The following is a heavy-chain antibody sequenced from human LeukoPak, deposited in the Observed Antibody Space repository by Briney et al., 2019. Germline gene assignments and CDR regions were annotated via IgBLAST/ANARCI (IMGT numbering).Heavy chain of an antibody. CDR3: ARGNPSPRLYYYDSSGPYYFDS. D-gene: IGHD3-22*01. V-gene: IGHV4-34*01. J-gene: IGHJ4*02. CDR2: INHSGST. CDR1: GGSFSGYY. Sequence: LETLSLTCAVYGGSFSGYYWNWIRQPPGEGLEWIGEINHSGSTNYNPSLKSRVTISVDTSKNQFSLRLSSVTAADTAVYYCARGNPSPRLYYYDSSGPYYFDSWGQGTLVTVSS.